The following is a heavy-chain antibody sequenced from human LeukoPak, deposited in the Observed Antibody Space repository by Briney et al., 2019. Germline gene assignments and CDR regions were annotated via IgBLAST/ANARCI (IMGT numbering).Heavy chain of an antibody. Sequence: ASVKVSCKASGYTFTSYYMHWVRQAPGQGLEWMGIINPSGGSTSYARKFQGRVTMTRDTSTSTVYMELSSLRSEDTAVYYCARGDYGGNSGLGFDYWGQGTLVTVSS. J-gene: IGHJ4*02. CDR2: INPSGGST. CDR1: GYTFTSYY. CDR3: ARGDYGGNSGLGFDY. D-gene: IGHD4-23*01. V-gene: IGHV1-46*01.